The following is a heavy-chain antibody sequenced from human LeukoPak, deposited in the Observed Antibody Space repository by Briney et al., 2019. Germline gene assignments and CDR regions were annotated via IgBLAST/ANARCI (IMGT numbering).Heavy chain of an antibody. Sequence: GGSLRLSCAASGFTFSSYAMSWVRQAPGKGLEWVSAISGSGGSTYYADSVKGRFTLSRDNSKNTLYLQMNSLRAEDTAVYYCAKDPYSGSYFDYWGQGTLVTVSS. CDR3: AKDPYSGSYFDY. CDR1: GFTFSSYA. CDR2: ISGSGGST. V-gene: IGHV3-23*01. J-gene: IGHJ4*02. D-gene: IGHD1-26*01.